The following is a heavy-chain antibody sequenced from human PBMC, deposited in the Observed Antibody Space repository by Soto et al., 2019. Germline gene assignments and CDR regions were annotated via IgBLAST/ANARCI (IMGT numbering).Heavy chain of an antibody. CDR3: AKDNLGPMTTVTTF. CDR2: ISGGGGST. CDR1: GFTFSSYA. D-gene: IGHD4-17*01. Sequence: LRLSCAASGFTFSSYAMSWVRQAPGKGLEWVSAISGGGGSTYYADSVKGRFTISRDNSKNTLYLQMNSLRAEDTAVYYCAKDNLGPMTTVTTFGGQGTLVTVSS. V-gene: IGHV3-23*01. J-gene: IGHJ4*02.